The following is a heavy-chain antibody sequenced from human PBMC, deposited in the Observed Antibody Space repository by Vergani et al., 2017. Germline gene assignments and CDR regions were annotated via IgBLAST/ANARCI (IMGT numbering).Heavy chain of an antibody. Sequence: QVQLQESGPGLVKPSQTLSLTCTVSGGSISSGGYYWSWIRQPAGKGLEWIGRIHTSGSTNYNPSLKSRVTISVDTSKNQFSLKLSSVTAADTAVYYCARDPAYCSGGSCYSGWGQGTLVTVSS. V-gene: IGHV4-61*02. CDR2: IHTSGST. CDR1: GGSISSGGYY. J-gene: IGHJ4*02. D-gene: IGHD2-15*01. CDR3: ARDPAYCSGGSCYSG.